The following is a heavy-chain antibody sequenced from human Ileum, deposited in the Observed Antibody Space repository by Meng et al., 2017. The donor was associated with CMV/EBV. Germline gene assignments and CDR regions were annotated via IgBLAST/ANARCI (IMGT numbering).Heavy chain of an antibody. CDR1: GFTSPNFW. CDR2: IKQDGTET. J-gene: IGHJ4*02. V-gene: IGHV3-7*01. CDR3: ARGQIVGATSGYNDY. D-gene: IGHD1-26*01. Sequence: GGSLRLSCGASGFTSPNFWMTWVRQFPGKGLEWVATIKQDGTETFYVDSVKGRFTISKDNANNSLYLQMNSLRAGDTAVYYCARGQIVGATSGYNDYWGQGTLVTVSS.